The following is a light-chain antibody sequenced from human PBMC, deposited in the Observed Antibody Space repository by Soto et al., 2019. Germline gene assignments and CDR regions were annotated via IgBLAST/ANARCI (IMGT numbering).Light chain of an antibody. CDR1: GSLVHGDGDTY. V-gene: IGKV2-24*01. Sequence: EIVLTQTPLASPVTLGQPASISCRSSGSLVHGDGDTYLSWLQQRPGQTPRLLIYKVSNRFSGVPDRFSGSGEGTDVTLKISRVEAEDVGVDYFLPVSQFPPTFGQGTKVAIK. J-gene: IGKJ1*01. CDR3: LPVSQFPPT. CDR2: KVS.